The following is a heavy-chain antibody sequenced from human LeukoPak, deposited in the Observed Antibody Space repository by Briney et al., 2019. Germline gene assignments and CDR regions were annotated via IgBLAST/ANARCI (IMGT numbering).Heavy chain of an antibody. V-gene: IGHV1-8*01. CDR3: ARERIRAHNGYSYGYSWFDP. J-gene: IGHJ5*02. D-gene: IGHD5-18*01. Sequence: EASVKVSCKASGYTFSSYDINWVRQATGQGLEWMGWMNPNSGNTGYAQKFQGRVTITRNTSISTAYMELSSLRSEDTAVYYCARERIRAHNGYSYGYSWFDPWGQGTLVTVSS. CDR2: MNPNSGNT. CDR1: GYTFSSYD.